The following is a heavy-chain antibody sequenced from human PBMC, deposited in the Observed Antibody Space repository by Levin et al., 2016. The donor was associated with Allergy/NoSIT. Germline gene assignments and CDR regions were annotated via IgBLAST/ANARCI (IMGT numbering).Heavy chain of an antibody. Sequence: WIRQPPGKALEWLAVIDWEDDKHYSKSLKTSLTISWDSSKNQVVLTMTKMDPADTATYYCARGCVYTGYVGYSGLDVWGQGTAVTVSS. CDR2: IDWEDDK. V-gene: IGHV2-70*01. CDR3: ARGCVYTGYVGYSGLDV. J-gene: IGHJ6*02. D-gene: IGHD5/OR15-5a*01.